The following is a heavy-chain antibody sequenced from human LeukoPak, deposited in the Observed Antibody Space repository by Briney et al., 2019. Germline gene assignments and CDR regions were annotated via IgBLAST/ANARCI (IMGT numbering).Heavy chain of an antibody. V-gene: IGHV4-59*12. J-gene: IGHJ4*02. Sequence: SETLSLTCTVSGGSISSYYWTWIRQPPGKGLEWIGYIHNSRGTYYDPSLTSRVTMSIDTSQNQFSLNLRSVTAADTAVYYCATTSGTSGVDSWGQGTLVTVSS. CDR3: ATTSGTSGVDS. CDR1: GGSISSYY. CDR2: IHNSRGT.